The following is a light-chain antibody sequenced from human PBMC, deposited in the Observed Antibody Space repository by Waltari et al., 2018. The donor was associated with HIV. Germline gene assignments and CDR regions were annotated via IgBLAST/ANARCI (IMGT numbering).Light chain of an antibody. V-gene: IGLV1-47*01. CDR3: AAWDDSLSVWV. CDR2: RNN. J-gene: IGLJ3*02. CDR1: SSNIGRNY. Sequence: QSVLTQPPSASGTPGQRVTISCSGSSSNIGRNYVYWYQQLPGTAPKILIYRNNQRPSGAPDRFSGSKSCASASLAISGLRSEDEADYYCAAWDDSLSVWVFGGGTKLTVL.